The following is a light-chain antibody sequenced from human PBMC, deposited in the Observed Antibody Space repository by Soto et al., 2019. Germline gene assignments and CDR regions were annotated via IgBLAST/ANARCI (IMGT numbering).Light chain of an antibody. J-gene: IGKJ1*01. Sequence: ELVVTKCPAELCVGQGDRARLSCRASQSVDSNLAWYQQKPGQAPRLLIYGASTRATGISARFSGSGSGTDFTLTISGLQSEDFGVYYCQQYDTWWTFGQGTKVDIK. CDR2: GAS. V-gene: IGKV3-15*01. CDR1: QSVDSN. CDR3: QQYDTWWT.